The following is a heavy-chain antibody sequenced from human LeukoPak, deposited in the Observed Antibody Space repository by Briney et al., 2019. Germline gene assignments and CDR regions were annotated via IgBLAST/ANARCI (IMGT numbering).Heavy chain of an antibody. CDR2: ISAYNGNT. CDR3: ARDANEVVVVAATPDY. D-gene: IGHD2-15*01. V-gene: IGHV1-18*01. J-gene: IGHJ4*02. CDR1: GYTFTSYG. Sequence: ASVKVSCKASGYTFTSYGISWVRQAPGQGLEWMGWISAYNGNTNYAQKLQGRVTMTRDTSTSTVYMELSSLRSEDTAVYYCARDANEVVVVAATPDYWGQGSLVTVSS.